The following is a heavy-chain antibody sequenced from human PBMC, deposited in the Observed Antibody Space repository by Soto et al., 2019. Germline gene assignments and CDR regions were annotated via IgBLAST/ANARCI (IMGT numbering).Heavy chain of an antibody. CDR2: TYYRSKWYN. J-gene: IGHJ6*02. CDR1: GDSVSSNSAA. V-gene: IGHV6-1*01. Sequence: SQTLSLTCAISGDSVSSNSAAWNWIRQSPSRGLEWLGRTYYRSKWYNDYAVSVKSRITINRDTSKNQFSLQLNSVTPEDTAVYYCARVVHVYVWGSYRDYYYGMDVWGQGPTVTVSS. D-gene: IGHD3-16*02. CDR3: ARVVHVYVWGSYRDYYYGMDV.